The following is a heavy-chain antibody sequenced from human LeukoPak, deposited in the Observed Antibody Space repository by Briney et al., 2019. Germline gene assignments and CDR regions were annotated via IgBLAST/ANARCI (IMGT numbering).Heavy chain of an antibody. V-gene: IGHV3-33*06. CDR3: AKNHQLNRSGWYSEFDN. J-gene: IGHJ4*02. Sequence: GRSLRLSCAASGFTFSSYGMHWVRQAPGKGLEWVAVICYDGSNKCYADSVKGRLTISRDNSKNTLYLQMTRLRAEDTAVYYCAKNHQLNRSGWYSEFDNWGQGTLVTVSS. CDR2: ICYDGSNK. CDR1: GFTFSSYG. D-gene: IGHD6-19*01.